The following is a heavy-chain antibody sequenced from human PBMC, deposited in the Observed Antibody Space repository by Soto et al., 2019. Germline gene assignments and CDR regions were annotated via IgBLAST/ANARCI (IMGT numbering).Heavy chain of an antibody. Sequence: PSETLSLTCAVYGGSFSGYYWSWIRQPPGKGLEWIGEINHSGSTNYNPSLKSRVTISVDTSKNQFSLKLSSVTAADTAVYYCARAMTTVTTIDYWGQGTLVTVS. D-gene: IGHD4-17*01. CDR1: GGSFSGYY. V-gene: IGHV4-34*01. J-gene: IGHJ4*02. CDR3: ARAMTTVTTIDY. CDR2: INHSGST.